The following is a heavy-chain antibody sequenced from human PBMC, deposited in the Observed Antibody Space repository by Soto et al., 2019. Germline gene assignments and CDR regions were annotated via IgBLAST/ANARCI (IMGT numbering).Heavy chain of an antibody. D-gene: IGHD2-8*01. Sequence: QVQLVQSGAEVKKPGSSVKVSCKASGGTFSSYAISWVRQAPGQGLEWMGGIIPIFGTANYAQKFQGRVTITADESTSTSYMELSSLRSEDTAGYYCARGQPGYCTNGVCYQDYWGQGTLVTVSS. CDR1: GGTFSSYA. J-gene: IGHJ4*02. CDR3: ARGQPGYCTNGVCYQDY. V-gene: IGHV1-69*01. CDR2: IIPIFGTA.